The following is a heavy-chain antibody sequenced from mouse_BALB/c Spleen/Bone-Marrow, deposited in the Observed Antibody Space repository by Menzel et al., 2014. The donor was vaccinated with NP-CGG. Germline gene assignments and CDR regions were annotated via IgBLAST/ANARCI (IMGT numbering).Heavy chain of an antibody. J-gene: IGHJ1*01. CDR1: GYTFSSYY. V-gene: IGHV1S81*02. CDR3: TRSNYGYWYFNV. Sequence: VQLVESGAELVKPGASVKLSCKASGYTFSSYYMYWVKQRPGQGLEWIGEINPSNGGTKFNEKFKSKATLTVDKSSSTAYMQLSSLTSKDSAVYYCTRSNYGYWYFNVWGAGTTVTVSS. D-gene: IGHD1-1*01. CDR2: INPSNGGT.